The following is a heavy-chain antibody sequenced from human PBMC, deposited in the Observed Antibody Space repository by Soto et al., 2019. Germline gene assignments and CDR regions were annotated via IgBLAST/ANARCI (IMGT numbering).Heavy chain of an antibody. D-gene: IGHD4-4*01. CDR1: GFTFTTSV. CDR2: IVVGSGNT. CDR3: AVEMTTGPLDY. J-gene: IGHJ4*02. Sequence: ASVKVSCKASGFTFTTSVVQWVRQARGQRLEWIGWIVVGSGNTNYAQKFQERVTITRDMSTSTAYMELSSLRSEDTAMYYCAVEMTTGPLDYWGQGTQVTSPQ. V-gene: IGHV1-58*01.